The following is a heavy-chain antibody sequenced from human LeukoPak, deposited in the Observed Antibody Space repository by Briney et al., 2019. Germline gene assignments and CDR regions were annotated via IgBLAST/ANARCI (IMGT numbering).Heavy chain of an antibody. D-gene: IGHD3-10*01. CDR1: GGSFSGYY. J-gene: IGHJ3*02. CDR2: INHSGST. Sequence: PSETLSLTCAVYGGSFSGYYWSWIRQPPGKGLEWIGEINHSGSTNYNPSLKSRVTMSVDTSKNQFSLKLSSVTAADTAVYYCARTPTIWFGELGDAFDIWGQGTMVTVSS. V-gene: IGHV4-34*01. CDR3: ARTPTIWFGELGDAFDI.